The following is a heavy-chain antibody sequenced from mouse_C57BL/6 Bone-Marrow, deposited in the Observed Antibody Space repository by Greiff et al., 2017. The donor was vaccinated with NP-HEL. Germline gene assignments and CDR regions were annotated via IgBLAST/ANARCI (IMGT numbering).Heavy chain of an antibody. CDR2: LSSGGDYI. CDR1: GFTFSSYA. J-gene: IGHJ3*01. Sequence: EVHLVESGEGLVKPGGSLKLSCAASGFTFSSYAMSWVRQTPEKRLEWVAYLSSGGDYIYYADTVKGRFPISRDNARYTLYLQMSSLKSEDTAMYYCTRDLGFSGFLFAYWGQGTLVTVSA. CDR3: TRDLGFSGFLFAY. V-gene: IGHV5-9-1*02. D-gene: IGHD3-1*01.